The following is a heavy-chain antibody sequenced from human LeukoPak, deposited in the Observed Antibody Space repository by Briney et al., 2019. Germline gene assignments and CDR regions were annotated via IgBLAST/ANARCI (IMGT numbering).Heavy chain of an antibody. CDR1: GGSISSGGYS. V-gene: IGHV4-30-2*01. D-gene: IGHD1-26*01. Sequence: SETLSLTCAVSGGSISSGGYSWSWIRQPPGKGLEWIGYIYHSGSTYYNPSLKSRVTISVDRSKNQFSLKLSSVTAADTAVYYCASKTGSFWGQGTLVTVSS. CDR3: ASKTGSF. CDR2: IYHSGST. J-gene: IGHJ4*02.